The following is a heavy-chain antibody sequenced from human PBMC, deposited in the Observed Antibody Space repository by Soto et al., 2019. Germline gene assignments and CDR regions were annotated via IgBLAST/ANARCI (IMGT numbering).Heavy chain of an antibody. Sequence: QVQLVESGGSVVQPGRSLRLSCAASGFIFSNYAMDWVRQAPGKGLEWVAEISFDGSDKYYADSVKGRFTISRDNSKNTLSLQMNSLRDDDTAVYYCARAPDVHYYFDYWGQGTLVTVSS. CDR3: ARAPDVHYYFDY. CDR2: ISFDGSDK. CDR1: GFIFSNYA. J-gene: IGHJ4*02. V-gene: IGHV3-30-3*01.